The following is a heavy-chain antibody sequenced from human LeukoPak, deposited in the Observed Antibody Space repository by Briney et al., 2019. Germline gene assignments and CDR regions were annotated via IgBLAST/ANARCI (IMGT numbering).Heavy chain of an antibody. D-gene: IGHD5-24*01. CDR2: IYTGDSDT. Sequence: GEFPKISSNGSGYSFTNYWSGLLRQMPGERLECRGIIYTGDSDTRYCPSCQVQVTISADKSIITAYLHSVSLKASDTAMYYCARRGGYNFGGDFDYWGQGTLVSVSS. CDR1: GYSFTNYW. V-gene: IGHV5-51*01. CDR3: ARRGGYNFGGDFDY. J-gene: IGHJ4*02.